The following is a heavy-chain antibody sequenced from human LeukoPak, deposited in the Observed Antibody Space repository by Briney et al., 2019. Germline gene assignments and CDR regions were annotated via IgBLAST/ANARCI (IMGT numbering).Heavy chain of an antibody. J-gene: IGHJ5*02. V-gene: IGHV3-13*01. Sequence: PGGSLRLSCAASGFTFSNCDMHWVRQPTGKGLEWVAAIAIGGDTYYPASVKGRFTISRENAKNSLYLQMNGLRAGDTAVYYCARGRGDSSSWYTYNWFDPWGQGTLVTVSS. CDR3: ARGRGDSSSWYTYNWFDP. D-gene: IGHD6-13*01. CDR1: GFTFSNCD. CDR2: IAIGGDT.